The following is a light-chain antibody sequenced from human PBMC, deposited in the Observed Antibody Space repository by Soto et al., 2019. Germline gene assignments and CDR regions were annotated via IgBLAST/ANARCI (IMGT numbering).Light chain of an antibody. J-gene: IGKJ1*01. CDR2: GAS. CDR1: QSVSNNY. Sequence: DIVLTQSPGTLSLSPGERATLSCRASQSVSNNYLAWYQQKPGQAPRLLIYGASNRATGIPDRFSGSGSGTYFTLTISRLEPEDFAVYYCQQYGSSGTFGQGTKVEIK. V-gene: IGKV3-20*01. CDR3: QQYGSSGT.